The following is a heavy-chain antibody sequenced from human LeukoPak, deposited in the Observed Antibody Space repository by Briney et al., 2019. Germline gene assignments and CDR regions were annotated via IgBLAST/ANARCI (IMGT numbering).Heavy chain of an antibody. CDR3: ARLEGVDYGEIDY. V-gene: IGHV4-39*01. CDR2: IYYSGST. J-gene: IGHJ4*02. Sequence: SETLSLTCTVSGGSISSSSYYWGWIRQPPGKGLECIGSIYYSGSTYYNPSLKSRVTISVDTSKNQFSLKLSSVTAADTAVYYCARLEGVDYGEIDYWGQGTLVTVSS. CDR1: GGSISSSSYY. D-gene: IGHD4-17*01.